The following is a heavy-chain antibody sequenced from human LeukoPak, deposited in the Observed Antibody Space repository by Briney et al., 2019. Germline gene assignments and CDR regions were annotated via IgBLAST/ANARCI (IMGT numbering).Heavy chain of an antibody. CDR2: INHSGST. CDR1: GGSFSGYY. D-gene: IGHD1-20*01. V-gene: IGHV4-34*01. CDR3: ARHSARVTGTDY. J-gene: IGHJ4*02. Sequence: SETLSLTCAVYGGSFSGYYWSWIRQSPGRGLEWIGEINHSGSTNYNPSLESRVTISVDMSKNQFSLKLSSVTAADTAVYYCARHSARVTGTDYWGQGTLVTVSS.